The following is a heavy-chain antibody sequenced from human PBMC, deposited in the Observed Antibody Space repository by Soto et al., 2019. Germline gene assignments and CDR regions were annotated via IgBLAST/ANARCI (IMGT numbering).Heavy chain of an antibody. CDR2: FDPEDGEK. CDR3: ATGTVATYGGFDY. J-gene: IGHJ4*02. V-gene: IGHV1-24*01. Sequence: ASVKVSCKVSGYTLTELSMHWVRQAPGKGLEWMGGFDPEDGEKIYAQKFQGRVTMTEDTSTDTAYMELSSLRSEDPAVDYCATGTVATYGGFDYWGQGTLVTVSS. D-gene: IGHD3-16*01. CDR1: GYTLTELS.